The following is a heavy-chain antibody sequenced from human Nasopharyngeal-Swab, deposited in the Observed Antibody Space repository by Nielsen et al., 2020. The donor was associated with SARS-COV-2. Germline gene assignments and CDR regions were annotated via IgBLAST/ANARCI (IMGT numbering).Heavy chain of an antibody. CDR2: INTNTGNP. V-gene: IGHV7-4-1*02. D-gene: IGHD6-13*01. J-gene: IGHJ3*02. Sequence: ASVKVSCKASGNILGTYVINWVRQAPGQGLEWMGWINTNTGNPTYAQGFTGRFVFSLDTSVSTAYLQISSLKAEDTAVYYCARDGGSSWYDDAFDIWGQGTMVTVSS. CDR1: GNILGTYV. CDR3: ARDGGSSWYDDAFDI.